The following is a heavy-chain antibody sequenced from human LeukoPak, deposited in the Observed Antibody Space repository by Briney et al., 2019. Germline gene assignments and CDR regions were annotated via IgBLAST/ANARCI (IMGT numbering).Heavy chain of an antibody. V-gene: IGHV3-23*01. Sequence: GVSLRLFCAVSGFTLSNYVMSWVRQAPGKGLEWVSAISGSGGSTYYADSVKGRFTISRDNSKNTLYLQMNSLRAEDTAVYYCAKEGRYNWNDGVSGYFDYWGQGTLVTVSS. CDR2: ISGSGGST. D-gene: IGHD1-20*01. J-gene: IGHJ4*02. CDR1: GFTLSNYV. CDR3: AKEGRYNWNDGVSGYFDY.